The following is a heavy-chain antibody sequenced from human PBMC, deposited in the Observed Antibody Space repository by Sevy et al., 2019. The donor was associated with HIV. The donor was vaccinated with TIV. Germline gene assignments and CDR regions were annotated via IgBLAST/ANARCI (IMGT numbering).Heavy chain of an antibody. CDR2: IYTSGST. CDR3: ARGDYYDSSGYYPRY. D-gene: IGHD3-22*01. V-gene: IGHV4-61*02. CDR1: GGSISSGSYY. Sequence: SETLSLTCTVSGGSISSGSYYWSWIRQPAGKGLEWIGRIYTSGSTNYNPSLKSRVTMSVDTSKKQFSLKLSSVTAADTAVYYCARGDYYDSSGYYPRYWGQGTLVTVSS. J-gene: IGHJ4*02.